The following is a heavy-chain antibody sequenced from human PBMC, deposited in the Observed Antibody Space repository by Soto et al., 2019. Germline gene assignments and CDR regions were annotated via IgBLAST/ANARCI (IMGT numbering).Heavy chain of an antibody. J-gene: IGHJ4*02. CDR1: GFIFSTYW. CDR2: INQDGSER. CDR3: ARTLSRDAH. Sequence: PGGSLRLSCASSGFIFSTYWMHWVRQAPGKGLEWVANINQDGSERYYLDSVKGRFTISRDNAKNSLSLQMNSLRAEDTAIYYCARTLSRDAHWGQGT. V-gene: IGHV3-7*01.